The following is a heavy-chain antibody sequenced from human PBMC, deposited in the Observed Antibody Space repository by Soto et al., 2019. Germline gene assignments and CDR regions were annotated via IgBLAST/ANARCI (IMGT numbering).Heavy chain of an antibody. Sequence: GGSLRLSCTASGFTFSSYAMSWVRQAPGKGLEWVSAISGSGGSTYCADSVKGRFTISRDNSKNTLYLQMNSLRAEDTAVYYCAKRDYGDNYYYYYMDVWGKGTTVTVSS. CDR3: AKRDYGDNYYYYYMDV. CDR1: GFTFSSYA. CDR2: ISGSGGST. V-gene: IGHV3-23*01. J-gene: IGHJ6*03. D-gene: IGHD4-17*01.